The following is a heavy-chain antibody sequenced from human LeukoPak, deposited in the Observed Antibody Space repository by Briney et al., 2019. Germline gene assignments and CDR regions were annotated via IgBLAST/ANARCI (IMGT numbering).Heavy chain of an antibody. V-gene: IGHV1-69*04. CDR2: IIPILGIA. CDR3: ASGSRDGPDY. J-gene: IGHJ4*02. Sequence: ASVKVSCKASGYTFTSYDINWVRQAPGQGLEWMGRIIPILGIANYAQKFQGRVTITADKSTSTAYMELSSLRSEDTAVYYCASGSRDGPDYWGQGTLVTVSS. D-gene: IGHD5-24*01. CDR1: GYTFTSYD.